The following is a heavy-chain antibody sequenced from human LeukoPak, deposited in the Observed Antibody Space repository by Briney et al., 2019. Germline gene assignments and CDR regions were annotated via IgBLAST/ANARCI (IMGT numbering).Heavy chain of an antibody. J-gene: IGHJ6*03. CDR3: ARGGFPVHYYYMDV. Sequence: SGGSLRLSCAAPGFTFSSYWMHWVRQAPGKGLVWVSGMNSDGSRTSYADSVKGRFTISRDNAKNTLYLQMNSLRAEDTAVYYCARGGFPVHYYYMDVWGKGTTVTISS. CDR2: MNSDGSRT. CDR1: GFTFSSYW. V-gene: IGHV3-74*01. D-gene: IGHD5-12*01.